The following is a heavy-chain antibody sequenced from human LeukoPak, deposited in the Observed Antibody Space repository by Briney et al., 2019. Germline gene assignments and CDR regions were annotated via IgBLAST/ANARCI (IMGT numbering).Heavy chain of an antibody. Sequence: PGRSLRLSCAASGFTFDDYAMHWVRQAPGKGLEWVANIKQDGSETSYVTSVRGRFTISRDNAKNSLYLQMNNLRVEDTAVYFCAREEVKSSDNWGQGTLVTVSS. D-gene: IGHD3-16*02. J-gene: IGHJ4*02. CDR2: IKQDGSET. CDR3: AREEVKSSDN. V-gene: IGHV3-7*03. CDR1: GFTFDDYA.